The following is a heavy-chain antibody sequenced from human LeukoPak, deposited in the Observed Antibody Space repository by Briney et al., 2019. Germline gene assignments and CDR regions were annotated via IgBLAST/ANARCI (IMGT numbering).Heavy chain of an antibody. CDR1: GVSFDDYY. CDR3: TRMTTGHDY. CDR2: INHSGYT. V-gene: IGHV4-34*01. Sequence: PSETLSLTCAVSGVSFDDYYWSWVRQTPGKGLEWIGEINHSGYTNDSPSLKSRVTLSIDTSRKQFSLNLRSVTVADAGIYYCTRMTTGHDYWGQGTLVTVSP. J-gene: IGHJ4*02. D-gene: IGHD4-17*01.